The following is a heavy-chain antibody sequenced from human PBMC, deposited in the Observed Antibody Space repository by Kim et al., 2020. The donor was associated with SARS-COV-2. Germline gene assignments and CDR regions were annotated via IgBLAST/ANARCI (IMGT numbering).Heavy chain of an antibody. Sequence: GGSLRLSCSASGFTFADSWMIWVRRAPGKGLEWVANINQAGNQRQYLDSVTGRFTVSRNNAQKTLFLQMSSLRSDDTATYYCAKPRSRDFVNCGQGSL. D-gene: IGHD2-2*01. J-gene: IGHJ4*02. CDR3: AKPRSRDFVN. CDR2: INQAGNQR. V-gene: IGHV3-7*05. CDR1: GFTFADSW.